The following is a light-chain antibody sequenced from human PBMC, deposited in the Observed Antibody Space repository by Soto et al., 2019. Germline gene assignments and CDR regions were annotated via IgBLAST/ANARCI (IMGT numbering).Light chain of an antibody. CDR1: QSIAANY. CDR3: QQYGTAPLT. CDR2: ATS. V-gene: IGKV3-20*01. Sequence: IVLPQSPGSLSLSPGERATLSCRASQSIAANYLAWYQQKPGQAPRLLIYATSSRATGIPDRFSGSGSGTDFDLTIRRLEPEDFEVYYCQQYGTAPLTFGGGTKVEIK. J-gene: IGKJ4*01.